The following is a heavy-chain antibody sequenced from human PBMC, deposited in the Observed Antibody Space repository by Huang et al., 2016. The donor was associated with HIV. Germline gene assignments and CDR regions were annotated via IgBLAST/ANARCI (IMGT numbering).Heavy chain of an antibody. CDR1: GYTLTELS. J-gene: IGHJ3*02. Sequence: QVQLVQSGAEVKKPGASVKVSCKVSGYTLTELSIHWVRQGAGKGLEWMGGCAPEHGETIYAQNFQGRVTMTEDTSTDTAYMELHSLRPEDTAVYYCAAGYDTYYDIWGQGTMVIASS. D-gene: IGHD2-21*01. CDR3: AAGYDTYYDI. V-gene: IGHV1-24*01. CDR2: CAPEHGET.